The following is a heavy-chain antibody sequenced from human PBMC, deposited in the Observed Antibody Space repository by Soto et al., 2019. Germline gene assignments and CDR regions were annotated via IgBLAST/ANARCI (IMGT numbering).Heavy chain of an antibody. CDR2: ISWNSGSI. CDR1: GFTFDDYA. CDR3: ARDRTDDYYGMDV. Sequence: GGSLRLSCAASGFTFDDYAMHWVRQAPGKGLEWVSGISWNSGSIGYADSVKGRFTISRDNAKNSLYLQMNSLRAEDTALYYCARDRTDDYYGMDVWGQGTTVTVSS. J-gene: IGHJ6*02. V-gene: IGHV3-9*01.